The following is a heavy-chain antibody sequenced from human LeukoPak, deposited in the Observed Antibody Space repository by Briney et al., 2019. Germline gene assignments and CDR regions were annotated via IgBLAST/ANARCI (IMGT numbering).Heavy chain of an antibody. J-gene: IGHJ5*02. CDR1: GGSISSYY. V-gene: IGHV4-59*12. CDR2: IYYSGST. CDR3: ARYNWNYDWFDP. Sequence: SETLSLTCTVSGGSISSYYWSWIRQPPGKGLEWIGYIYYSGSTNYNPSPQSRVTISVDTSKTQFSLKLSSVTAADTAVYYCARYNWNYDWFDPWGQGTLVTVSS. D-gene: IGHD1-7*01.